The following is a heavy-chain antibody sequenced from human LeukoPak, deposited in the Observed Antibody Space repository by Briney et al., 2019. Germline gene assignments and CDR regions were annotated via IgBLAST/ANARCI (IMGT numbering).Heavy chain of an antibody. V-gene: IGHV4-4*07. Sequence: SETLPLTCTVPGGSISSYYWSWIRQPAGRRLEWIGRIHSSGSTNYNPSLKSRVIMSVDTPKNQISLRLTSVTAADTAVYYCVRRSSGWYFDYWGQGTLVTVSS. D-gene: IGHD6-19*01. J-gene: IGHJ4*02. CDR2: IHSSGST. CDR3: VRRSSGWYFDY. CDR1: GGSISSYY.